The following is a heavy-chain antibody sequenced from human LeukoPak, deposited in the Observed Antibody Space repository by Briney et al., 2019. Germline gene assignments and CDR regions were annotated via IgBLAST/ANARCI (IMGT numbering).Heavy chain of an antibody. CDR2: ISSSSSTI. D-gene: IGHD6-13*01. V-gene: IGHV3-48*01. J-gene: IGHJ3*02. CDR1: GFTFSSYS. Sequence: PGGSLRLSCAASGFTFSSYSMNWVRQAPGKGLEWVSYISSSSSTIYYADSVKGRFTISRDNAKNSLYLQMNSLRAEDTAVYYCARDFGEQQQLDAFDIWGQGTMVTVSS. CDR3: ARDFGEQQQLDAFDI.